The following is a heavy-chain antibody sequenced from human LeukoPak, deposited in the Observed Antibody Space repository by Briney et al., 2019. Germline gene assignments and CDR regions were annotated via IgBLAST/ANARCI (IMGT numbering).Heavy chain of an antibody. D-gene: IGHD2-15*01. CDR2: IYYIGTT. J-gene: IGHJ4*02. CDR3: ARGGFESCSAGSCLLGKY. CDR1: RGSISPYY. Sequence: SETLSLTCTVSRGSISPYYWSWIRQSPGKGLEWIGYIYYIGTTNYNPSLQSRVTMSVDTSTNHFTLTLASVTAADTAVYYCARGGFESCSAGSCLLGKYWGQGILVAVSS. V-gene: IGHV4-59*01.